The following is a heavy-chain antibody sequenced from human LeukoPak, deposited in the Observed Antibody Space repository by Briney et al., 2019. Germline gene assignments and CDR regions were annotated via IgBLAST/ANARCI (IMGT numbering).Heavy chain of an antibody. J-gene: IGHJ2*01. CDR2: IYSGGST. CDR3: ARELQPATGTRAYWFFDL. Sequence: KPGGSLRLSCAAPGFTVSSNYMTWVRQAPGKGLEWVSFIYSGGSTYYADSVQGRFTISRDNSKNTLYLQMNSLRAEDTAVYYCARELQPATGTRAYWFFDLWGRGTLVTVSS. V-gene: IGHV3-53*01. CDR1: GFTVSSNY. D-gene: IGHD1-7*01.